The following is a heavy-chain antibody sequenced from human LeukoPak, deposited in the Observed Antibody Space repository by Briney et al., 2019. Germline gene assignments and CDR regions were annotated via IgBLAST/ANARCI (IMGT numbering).Heavy chain of an antibody. CDR2: IYYSGST. CDR1: GGSISSSSYY. D-gene: IGHD1-26*01. J-gene: IGHJ4*02. CDR3: ARDPVSAGVTTDY. Sequence: SETLSLTCTVSGGSISSSSYYWGWIRQPPGKGLEWIGSIYYSGSTYYNPSLKSRVTISVDTSKNQFSLKLSSVTAADTAVYYCARDPVSAGVTTDYWGQGTLVTVSS. V-gene: IGHV4-39*07.